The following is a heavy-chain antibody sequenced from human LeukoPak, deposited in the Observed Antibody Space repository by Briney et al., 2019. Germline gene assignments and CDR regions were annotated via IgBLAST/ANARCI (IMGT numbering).Heavy chain of an antibody. Sequence: SETLSLTCTVSGGSISNSNYYWDWIRQPPGKGLEWIGTTYYSGSTYYNPSLKDRVTISVDTSKNQFSLRLSSVNPADTAVYYCAKWLLFNRYYYGIDVWGRGTTVTVSS. D-gene: IGHD5-24*01. V-gene: IGHV4-39*01. CDR3: AKWLLFNRYYYGIDV. CDR1: GGSISNSNYY. J-gene: IGHJ6*02. CDR2: TYYSGST.